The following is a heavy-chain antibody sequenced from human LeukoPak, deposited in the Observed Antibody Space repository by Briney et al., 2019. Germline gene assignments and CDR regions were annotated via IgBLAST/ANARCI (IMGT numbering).Heavy chain of an antibody. Sequence: SETLSLTCAVYGGSFSGYYWSWIRQPPGKGLEWIGEINHSGSTNYNPSLKSRVTISVDTSKNQFSLKLSSVTAADTAVYYCARVGYCSSTSCYPLDYWGQGTLVTASS. D-gene: IGHD2-2*01. V-gene: IGHV4-34*01. J-gene: IGHJ4*02. CDR1: GGSFSGYY. CDR3: ARVGYCSSTSCYPLDY. CDR2: INHSGST.